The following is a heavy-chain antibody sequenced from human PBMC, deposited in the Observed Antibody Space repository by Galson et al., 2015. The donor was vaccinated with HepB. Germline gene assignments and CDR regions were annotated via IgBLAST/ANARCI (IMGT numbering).Heavy chain of an antibody. D-gene: IGHD6-19*01. CDR2: ISGSGGST. CDR3: AKEEWLAEPKNKRYYFDY. Sequence: SLRLSCAASGFTFSSYAMSWVRQAPGKGLEWVSAISGSGGSTYYADSVKGRFTISRDNSKNTLYLQMNSLRAEDTAVYYCAKEEWLAEPKNKRYYFDYWGQGTLVTVSS. CDR1: GFTFSSYA. J-gene: IGHJ4*02. V-gene: IGHV3-23*01.